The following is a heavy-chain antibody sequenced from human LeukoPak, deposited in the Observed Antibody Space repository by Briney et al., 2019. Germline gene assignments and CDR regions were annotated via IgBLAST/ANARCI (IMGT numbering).Heavy chain of an antibody. CDR3: AKRIAAAGPYFDY. V-gene: IGHV3-21*04. J-gene: IGHJ4*02. Sequence: GGSLRLSCAASGFTFSSYSMNWVRQAPGKGLEWVSSISSSSYIYYADSVKGRFTISRDNAKNSLYLQMNSLRAEDTAFYYCAKRIAAAGPYFDYWGQGTLVSVSS. CDR2: ISSSSYI. D-gene: IGHD6-13*01. CDR1: GFTFSSYS.